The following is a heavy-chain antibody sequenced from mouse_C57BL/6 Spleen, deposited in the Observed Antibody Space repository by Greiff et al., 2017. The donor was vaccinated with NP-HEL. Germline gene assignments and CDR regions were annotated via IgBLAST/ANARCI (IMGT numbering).Heavy chain of an antibody. CDR2: IYPRSGNT. CDR3: ARFWDYGSSYDY. D-gene: IGHD1-1*01. V-gene: IGHV1-81*01. CDR1: GYTFTSYG. Sequence: QVQLKESGAELARPGASVKLSCKASGYTFTSYGISWVKQRTGQGLEWIGEIYPRSGNTYYNEKFKGKATLTADKSSSTAYMELRSLTSEDSAVYFGARFWDYGSSYDYGGQGTTLTVSS. J-gene: IGHJ2*01.